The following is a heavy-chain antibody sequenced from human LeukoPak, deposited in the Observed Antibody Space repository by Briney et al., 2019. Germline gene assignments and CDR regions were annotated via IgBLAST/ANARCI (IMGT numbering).Heavy chain of an antibody. CDR2: ISGSGGST. Sequence: GGSLKLSCAASGFTFSSYGMSWVRQAPGKGLEWVSAISGSGGSTYYADSVKGRFTISRDNSKNTLYLQMNSLRAEDTAVYYCAKEGKRDIVVVVAALYYYYYMDVWGKGTTVTISS. CDR3: AKEGKRDIVVVVAALYYYYYMDV. CDR1: GFTFSSYG. D-gene: IGHD2-15*01. V-gene: IGHV3-23*01. J-gene: IGHJ6*03.